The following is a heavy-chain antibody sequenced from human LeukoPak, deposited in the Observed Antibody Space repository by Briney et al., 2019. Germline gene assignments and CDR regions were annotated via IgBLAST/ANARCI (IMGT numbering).Heavy chain of an antibody. Sequence: SETLSLTCTVSGGSISSDNYFWGWIRQPPGKGLEWIGSVYSSGSTYYNPSLNSRVTISVDSSKKQFSLKLTSVTAADTAMYYCARSGFTGPSCYFDYWGQGTLVTVSS. V-gene: IGHV4-39*01. J-gene: IGHJ4*02. CDR2: VYSSGST. CDR1: GGSISSDNYF. D-gene: IGHD2-15*01. CDR3: ARSGFTGPSCYFDY.